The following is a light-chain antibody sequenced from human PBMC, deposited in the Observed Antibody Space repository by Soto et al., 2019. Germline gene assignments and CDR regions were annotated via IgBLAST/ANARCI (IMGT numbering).Light chain of an antibody. V-gene: IGKV3-20*01. Sequence: EIVLTQSPGTLSFSPWERATLSCRASQSVSSSYLAWYQQKPGQAPRLLIYGVSTRATGIPDRFSGSWSGTDFTLSISRLEPEDFAVYYCGQFVSSPPRTFGQGTKVDIK. CDR3: GQFVSSPPRT. CDR1: QSVSSSY. CDR2: GVS. J-gene: IGKJ1*01.